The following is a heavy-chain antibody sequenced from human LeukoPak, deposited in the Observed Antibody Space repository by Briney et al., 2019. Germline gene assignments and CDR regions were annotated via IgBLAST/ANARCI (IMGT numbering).Heavy chain of an antibody. D-gene: IGHD4-17*01. J-gene: IGHJ4*02. CDR3: ARAPTVTSNGFDY. V-gene: IGHV4-30-2*01. Sequence: PSQTLSLTCAVSGGSISSGGYSWSWIRQPPGTGLEWIGYIYHSGSTYYNPSLKSRVTISVDRSKNQFSLKLSSVTAADTAVYYCARAPTVTSNGFDYWGQGTLVTVSS. CDR1: GGSISSGGYS. CDR2: IYHSGST.